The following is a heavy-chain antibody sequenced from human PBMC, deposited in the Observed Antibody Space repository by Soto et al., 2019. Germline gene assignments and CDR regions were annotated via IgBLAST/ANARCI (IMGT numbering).Heavy chain of an antibody. CDR1: GGTFSSYA. CDR2: IIPIFGTA. CDR3: ARSPPWFRYYFDY. D-gene: IGHD3-10*01. Sequence: SVKVSCKASGGTFSSYAISWVRQAPGQGLEWMGGIIPIFGTANYAQKFQGRVTITADKSTSTAYMELSSLRSEDTAVYYCARSPPWFRYYFDYWGQGTLVTVSS. V-gene: IGHV1-69*06. J-gene: IGHJ4*02.